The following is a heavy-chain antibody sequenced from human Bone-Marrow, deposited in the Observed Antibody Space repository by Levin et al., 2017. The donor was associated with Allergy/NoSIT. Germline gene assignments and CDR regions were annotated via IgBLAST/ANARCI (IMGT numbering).Heavy chain of an antibody. CDR2: INPDGFST. D-gene: IGHD6-6*01. Sequence: AASVKVSCKASGYTFTNYYTHWVRQAPGQGLEWMGIINPDGFSTYYAQKFQGRVTMSRDTSTRTVYMELISLTSDDTAVYYCARVGRTRRDDGFDIWGQGTMVTVSS. J-gene: IGHJ3*02. CDR1: GYTFTNYY. V-gene: IGHV1-46*01. CDR3: ARVGRTRRDDGFDI.